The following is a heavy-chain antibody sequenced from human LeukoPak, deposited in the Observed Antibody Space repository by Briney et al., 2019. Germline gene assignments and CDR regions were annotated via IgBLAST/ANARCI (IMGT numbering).Heavy chain of an antibody. CDR1: GFTFSSYW. CDR2: LKFDGTIT. Sequence: PGGSLRLSCAASGFTFSSYWMHWVRQAPGKGLVWVSRLKFDGTITQYADSVKGRFTVSRDNAKNTLYLQMDSLRAEDTAVYYCAGQANNWFDPCGQGTLVTVSS. CDR3: AGQANNWFDP. J-gene: IGHJ5*02. V-gene: IGHV3-74*03.